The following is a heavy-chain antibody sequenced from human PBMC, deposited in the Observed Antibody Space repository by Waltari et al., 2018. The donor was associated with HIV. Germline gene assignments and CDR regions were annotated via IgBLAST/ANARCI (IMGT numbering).Heavy chain of an antibody. Sequence: QTLLVQSPPEVRARGASVTLSCKTSGDTFTTYFTYWFRKAPGQGLEWLGRTNPARAERIESRTIKTSVDMSRDTSAAAADRELARFTSADTAVYFCARGEDVSLTHLPPGFRLQFWGQGSLVSVSS. J-gene: IGHJ4*02. V-gene: IGHV1-2*06. CDR3: ARGEDVSLTHLPPGFRLQF. CDR1: GDTFTTYF. CDR2: TNPARAER. D-gene: IGHD1-26*01.